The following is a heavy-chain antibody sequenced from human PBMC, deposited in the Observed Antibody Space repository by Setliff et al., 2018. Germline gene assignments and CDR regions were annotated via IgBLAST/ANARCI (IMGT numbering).Heavy chain of an antibody. V-gene: IGHV5-51*01. CDR3: ARVVGADGIGIDY. D-gene: IGHD2-15*01. CDR2: IYPGDSDT. Sequence: PGESLKISCKGSGYSFTRYWIGWVRRMPGKGLEWMGIIYPGDSDTRYSPSFQGQVTISADKSISTACLQWSSLKASDTAMYYCARVVGADGIGIDYWGQGTVVTVPQ. J-gene: IGHJ4*02. CDR1: GYSFTRYW.